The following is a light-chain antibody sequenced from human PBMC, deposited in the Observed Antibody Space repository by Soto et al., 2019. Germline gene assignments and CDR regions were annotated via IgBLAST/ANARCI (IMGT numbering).Light chain of an antibody. CDR2: AAS. J-gene: IGKJ1*01. Sequence: DIQMTQSPSSLFASEGDRVPTLCRASQGFGNYLAWYQQKPGKVPNLLIYAASTLQSGVPSRFSGSGSGTDFTLTISSLQPEDVATYYCQKYDSAPWTFGQGTKVEIK. CDR3: QKYDSAPWT. CDR1: QGFGNY. V-gene: IGKV1-27*01.